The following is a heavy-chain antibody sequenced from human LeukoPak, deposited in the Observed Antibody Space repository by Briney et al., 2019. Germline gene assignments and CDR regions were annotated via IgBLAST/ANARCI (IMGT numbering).Heavy chain of an antibody. CDR2: IYYSGST. J-gene: IGHJ5*02. D-gene: IGHD6-19*01. CDR3: ARQGSGWLLEYNWFDP. Sequence: SETLSLTCAVYGGSFSGYYWSWIRQPPGKGLEWIGSIYYSGSTYYNPSLKSRVTISVDTSKNQFSLKLSSVTAADTAVYYCARQGSGWLLEYNWFDPWGQGTLVTVSS. CDR1: GGSFSGYY. V-gene: IGHV4-34*01.